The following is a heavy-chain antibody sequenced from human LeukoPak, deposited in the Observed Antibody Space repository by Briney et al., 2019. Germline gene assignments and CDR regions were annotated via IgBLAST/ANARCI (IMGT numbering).Heavy chain of an antibody. CDR3: AREYEGYCSGGSCFRGTYNWFDP. J-gene: IGHJ5*02. Sequence: GWSLRLSCPASGFTFSSYAMSWVRQAPGKGLEWVSAISGSGGSTYYADSVKGRFTISRDNSKNTLYLQMISLRAEDTAVYYCAREYEGYCSGGSCFRGTYNWFDPWGQGTLVTVSS. D-gene: IGHD2-15*01. CDR2: ISGSGGST. CDR1: GFTFSSYA. V-gene: IGHV3-23*01.